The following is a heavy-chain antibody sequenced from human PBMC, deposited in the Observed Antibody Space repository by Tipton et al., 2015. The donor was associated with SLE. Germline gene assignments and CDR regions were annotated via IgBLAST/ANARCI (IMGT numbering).Heavy chain of an antibody. Sequence: SLRLSCAASGFSFDDYAMHWVRQAPRKGLEWVSGISWNSDTLGCADSVKGRFTISRDNAKNSLYLQMNSLGAEDTALYYCAKDVEGRIAAAGALFESWGQGTLVTVSS. D-gene: IGHD6-13*01. CDR2: ISWNSDTL. CDR3: AKDVEGRIAAAGALFES. J-gene: IGHJ4*02. V-gene: IGHV3-9*01. CDR1: GFSFDDYA.